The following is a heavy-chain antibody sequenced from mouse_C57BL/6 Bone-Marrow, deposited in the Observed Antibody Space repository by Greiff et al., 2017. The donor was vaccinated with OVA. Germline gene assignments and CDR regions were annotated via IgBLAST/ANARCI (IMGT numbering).Heavy chain of an antibody. J-gene: IGHJ2*01. V-gene: IGHV5-4*01. CDR2: ISDGGSYT. CDR1: GFTFSSYA. D-gene: IGHD2-1*01. CDR3: SRGYGKDY. Sequence: EVQLVESGGGLVKPGGSLKLSCAASGFTFSSYAMSWVRQTPEKRLEWVATISDGGSYTYYPDNVKGRFTISRDNAKNNLYLQMSHLKSEDTAMYYCSRGYGKDYWGQGTTLTVSS.